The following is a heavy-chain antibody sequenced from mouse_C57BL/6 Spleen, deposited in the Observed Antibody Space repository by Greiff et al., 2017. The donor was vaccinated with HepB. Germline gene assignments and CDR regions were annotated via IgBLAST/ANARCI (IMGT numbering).Heavy chain of an antibody. CDR1: GYAFSSSW. J-gene: IGHJ2*01. Sequence: VQLQQSGPELVKPGASVKISCKASGYAFSSSWMNWVKQRPGKGLEWIGRIYPGDGDTNYNGKFKGKATLTAAKSSSTAYMQLSSLTSEDSAVYFCARERDYWGQGTTLTVSS. V-gene: IGHV1-82*01. CDR3: ARERDY. CDR2: IYPGDGDT.